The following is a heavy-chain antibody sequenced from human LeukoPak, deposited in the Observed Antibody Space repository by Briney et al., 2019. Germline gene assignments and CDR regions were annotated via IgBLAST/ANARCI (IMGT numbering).Heavy chain of an antibody. CDR3: AKVSSRFLEWEDLDY. CDR2: ISGRGDNT. V-gene: IGHV3-23*01. CDR1: GFTFNSHA. Sequence: GGSLRLSCVASGFTFNSHAMSWVRQAPGKGLEWVSVISGRGDNTFYADSVKGRFTISRDNSKNTLSLQMNSLRAEDTAVYYCAKVSSRFLEWEDLDYWGQGTLVTVSS. J-gene: IGHJ4*02. D-gene: IGHD3-3*01.